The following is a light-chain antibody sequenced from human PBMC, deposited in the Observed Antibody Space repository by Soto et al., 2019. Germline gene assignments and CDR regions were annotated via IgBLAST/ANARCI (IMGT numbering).Light chain of an antibody. V-gene: IGLV2-14*01. CDR1: SSDVGGYDS. CDR2: GVT. J-gene: IGLJ1*01. Sequence: QSVLTQPASVSGSPGQSITISCTGPSSDVGGYDSVSWYQKQPDKAPKLLIYGVTNRPSGVSSRFSGSKSGNTASLSISGLRTDDEADYFCSSYTSRATVVFGTGTKATVL. CDR3: SSYTSRATVV.